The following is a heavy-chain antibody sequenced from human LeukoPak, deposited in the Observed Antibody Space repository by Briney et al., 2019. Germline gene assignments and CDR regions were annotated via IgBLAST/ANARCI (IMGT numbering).Heavy chain of an antibody. V-gene: IGHV1-8*01. D-gene: IGHD3-22*01. J-gene: IGHJ3*02. CDR1: GYTFTSYD. CDR3: ARVPRYYDSSGYYYSYDAFDI. Sequence: ASVKVSCKASGYTFTSYDINWVRQATGQGLEWMGWMNPNGGNTGYAQKFQGRVTMTRNTSISTAYMELGSLRSEDTAVYYCARVPRYYDSSGYYYSYDAFDIWGQGTMVTVSS. CDR2: MNPNGGNT.